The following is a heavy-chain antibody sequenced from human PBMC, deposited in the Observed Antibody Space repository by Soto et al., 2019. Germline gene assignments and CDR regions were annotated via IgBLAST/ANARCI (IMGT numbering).Heavy chain of an antibody. J-gene: IGHJ2*01. D-gene: IGHD3-10*01. CDR3: AREGVLGTYDDWYFDL. CDR1: GGSISSGDYY. CDR2: IYYSGST. V-gene: IGHV4-30-4*01. Sequence: SETLSLTCTVSGGSISSGDYYWSWIRQPPGKGLEWIGYIYYSGSTYYNPSLKSRVTISVDTSKNQFSLKLSSVTAADTAVYYCAREGVLGTYDDWYFDLWGRGTLVTVSS.